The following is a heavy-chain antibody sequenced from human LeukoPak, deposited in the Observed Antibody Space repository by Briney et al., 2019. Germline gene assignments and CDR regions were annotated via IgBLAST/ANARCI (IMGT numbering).Heavy chain of an antibody. CDR2: INHSGGT. CDR1: GGSFSGYY. V-gene: IGHV4-34*01. J-gene: IGHJ5*02. CDR3: ARQPAEGVVDP. Sequence: SETLSLTCAVYGGSFSGYYWSWIRQPPGKGLEWIGEINHSGGTYYNPSLKSRVTISVDTSKNQFSLKLSSVTAADTAVYYCARQPAEGVVDPWGQGTLVTVSS.